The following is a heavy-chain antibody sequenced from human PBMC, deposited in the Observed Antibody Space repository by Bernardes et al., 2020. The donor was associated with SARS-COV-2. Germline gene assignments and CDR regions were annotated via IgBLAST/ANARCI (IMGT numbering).Heavy chain of an antibody. CDR1: GFTFSSYA. Sequence: GGSLRLSRAASGFTFSSYAMTWVRQAPGKGLEWVSGISGSGGSTYYADSVKGRFTISRDNSKNMLYLQMNSLRAEDTAVYYCATSLRISGNSYGYDYWGQGTLVTVSS. CDR3: ATSLRISGNSYGYDY. J-gene: IGHJ4*02. D-gene: IGHD5-18*01. CDR2: ISGSGGST. V-gene: IGHV3-23*01.